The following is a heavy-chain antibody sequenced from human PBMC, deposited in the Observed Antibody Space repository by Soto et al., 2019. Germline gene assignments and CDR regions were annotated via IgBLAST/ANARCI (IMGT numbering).Heavy chain of an antibody. V-gene: IGHV1-69*02. CDR2: IIPILGIA. CDR1: GGTFSSYT. D-gene: IGHD3-22*01. Sequence: QVQLVQSGAEVKKPGSSVKVSCKASGGTFSSYTISWVRQAPGQGLEWMGRIIPILGIANYAQKFQGRVTITADKATSTAYMELSSLRSEDTAVYYCARGGDVRYYYDSSGYYGMDVWGQGTTVTVSS. J-gene: IGHJ6*02. CDR3: ARGGDVRYYYDSSGYYGMDV.